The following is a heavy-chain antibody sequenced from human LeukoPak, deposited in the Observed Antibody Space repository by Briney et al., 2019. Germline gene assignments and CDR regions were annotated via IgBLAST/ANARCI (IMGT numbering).Heavy chain of an antibody. CDR3: ARGKYYGSGSYFDY. CDR2: IYHSGST. D-gene: IGHD3-10*01. J-gene: IGHJ4*02. Sequence: PSQTLSLTCAVSGGSISSGGYSWSWIRQPPGKGLEWYVYIYHSGSTYYNPSLKSRVTISVDTSKNQSSLKLSSVTAADTAVYYCARGKYYGSGSYFDYWGQGTLVTVSS. CDR1: GGSISSGGYS. V-gene: IGHV4-30-2*01.